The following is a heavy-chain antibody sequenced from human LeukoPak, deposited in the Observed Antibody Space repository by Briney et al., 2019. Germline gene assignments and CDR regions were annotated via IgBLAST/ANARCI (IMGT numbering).Heavy chain of an antibody. CDR3: ARVGLWNQVVATNEIDDY. Sequence: ASVKVSCKASGYTFTGYYMHWVRQAPGQGLERMGWINPNSGGTNYAQKFQGRVTMTRDTSISTAYMELSRLRSDDTAVYYCARVGLWNQVVATNEIDDYWGQGTLVTVSS. CDR1: GYTFTGYY. V-gene: IGHV1-2*02. J-gene: IGHJ4*02. CDR2: INPNSGGT. D-gene: IGHD2-15*01.